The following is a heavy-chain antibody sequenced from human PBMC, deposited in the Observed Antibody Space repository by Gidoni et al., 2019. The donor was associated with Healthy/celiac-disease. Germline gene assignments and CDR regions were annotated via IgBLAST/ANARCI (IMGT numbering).Heavy chain of an antibody. V-gene: IGHV3-33*01. CDR2: IWYDGSNK. CDR3: ARDSSGYYLGYYGMDV. D-gene: IGHD3-22*01. J-gene: IGHJ6*02. Sequence: QVQLVESGGGVVQPGRSLRLSCAASGFTFSSYGMHWVRQAPGKGLEWVAVIWYDGSNKYYADSVKGRFTISRDNSKNTLYLQMNSLRAEDTAVYYCARDSSGYYLGYYGMDVWGQGTTVTVSS. CDR1: GFTFSSYG.